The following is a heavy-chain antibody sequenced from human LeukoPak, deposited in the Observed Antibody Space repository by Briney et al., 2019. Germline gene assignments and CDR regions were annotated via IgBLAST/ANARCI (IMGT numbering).Heavy chain of an antibody. V-gene: IGHV3-48*03. CDR1: GFTISSYE. Sequence: PGGSLRLSCAASGFTISSYEMNWVRQAPGKGLEWVSYISSSGSTIYYADSVKGRFTISRDNAKNSLYLQMNSLRAEDTAVYYCARSRAGPFDYWGQGTLVTVSS. CDR3: ARSRAGPFDY. J-gene: IGHJ4*02. CDR2: ISSSGSTI.